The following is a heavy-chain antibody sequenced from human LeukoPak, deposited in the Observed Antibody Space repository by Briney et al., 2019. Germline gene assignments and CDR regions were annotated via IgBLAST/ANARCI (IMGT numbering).Heavy chain of an antibody. J-gene: IGHJ6*03. V-gene: IGHV3-48*03. D-gene: IGHD3-22*01. Sequence: GGSLRLSCAASGFTFSSYEMNWVRQAPGKGLEWVSYITGSGRTIYYADSVKGRFTISRDNAKNSLYLQMNSLRAEDTAVYYCARDMTYYYDSSGYDYYYYYMDVWGKGTTVTVSS. CDR2: ITGSGRTI. CDR3: ARDMTYYYDSSGYDYYYYYMDV. CDR1: GFTFSSYE.